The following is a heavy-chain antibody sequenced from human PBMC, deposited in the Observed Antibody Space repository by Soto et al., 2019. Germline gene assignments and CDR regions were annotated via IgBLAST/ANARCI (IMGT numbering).Heavy chain of an antibody. CDR2: INHSGST. J-gene: IGHJ4*01. CDR3: ARAAPRYCSGGSCYSGLDY. CDR1: GGSFSGYY. V-gene: IGHV4-34*01. D-gene: IGHD2-15*01. Sequence: SETLSLTCAVYGGSFSGYYWSWIRQPPGKGLEWIGEINHSGSTNYNPSLKSRVTISVDTSKNQFSLKLSSVTAADTAVYYCARAAPRYCSGGSCYSGLDYWGHGTLVTVS.